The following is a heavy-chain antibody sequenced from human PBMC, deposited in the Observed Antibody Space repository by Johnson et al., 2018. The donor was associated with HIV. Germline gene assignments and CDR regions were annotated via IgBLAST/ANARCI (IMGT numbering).Heavy chain of an antibody. CDR2: IRFDGSNK. CDR3: ARVPNDAFDI. V-gene: IGHV3-30*02. J-gene: IGHJ3*02. CDR1: GFPFSNYG. Sequence: QVLLVESGGGVVQPGGSLRLSCAASGFPFSNYGMHWVRQAPGKGLEWVAFIRFDGSNKYYVDSVKGRFTISRDSSKNTLYLQMNSLRPEDTAVYYCARVPNDAFDIWGQGTMVTVSS.